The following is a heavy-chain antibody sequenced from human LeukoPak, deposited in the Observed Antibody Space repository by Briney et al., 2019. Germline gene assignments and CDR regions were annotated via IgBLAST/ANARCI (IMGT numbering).Heavy chain of an antibody. J-gene: IGHJ6*02. CDR3: AREVRYYYDSSGYYPPPEGMDV. CDR2: IIPIFGTA. Sequence: RASVKVSCKASGGTFSSYAISWVRQAPGQGLEWMGGIIPIFGTANYAQKFQGRVTITADESTSTAYMELSSLRSEDTAVYYCAREVRYYYDSSGYYPPPEGMDVWGQGTTVTVSS. D-gene: IGHD3-22*01. CDR1: GGTFSSYA. V-gene: IGHV1-69*13.